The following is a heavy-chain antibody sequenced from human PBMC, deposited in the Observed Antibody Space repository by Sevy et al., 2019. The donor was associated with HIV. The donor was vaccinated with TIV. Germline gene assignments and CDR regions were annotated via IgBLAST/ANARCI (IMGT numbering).Heavy chain of an antibody. V-gene: IGHV3-23*01. CDR1: GFTFNKYS. CDR2: LSFGCGEI. D-gene: IGHD2-8*01. J-gene: IGHJ4*02. CDR3: AREGCTKPHDY. Sequence: LSLTCAASGFTFNKYSMSWVRQPPGKGLEWVATLSFGCGEINYADSVKGWFTISRDNSKNSFYLQMNNLRAEDTALYYCAREGCTKPHDYWGQGTLVTVSS.